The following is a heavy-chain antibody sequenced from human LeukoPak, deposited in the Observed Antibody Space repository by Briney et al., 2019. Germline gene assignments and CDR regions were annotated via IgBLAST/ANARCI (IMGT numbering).Heavy chain of an antibody. CDR3: ARDTPTLVLDY. D-gene: IGHD2-2*01. Sequence: GGSLRLSCAASGFTFSSYAMHWVRQAPGKGLEWVAVISYDGSNKYYADSVKGRFTISRDNSKNTLYLQMNSLRAEDTAVYYCARDTPTLVLDYWGQGILVTVSS. CDR2: ISYDGSNK. J-gene: IGHJ4*02. V-gene: IGHV3-30-3*01. CDR1: GFTFSSYA.